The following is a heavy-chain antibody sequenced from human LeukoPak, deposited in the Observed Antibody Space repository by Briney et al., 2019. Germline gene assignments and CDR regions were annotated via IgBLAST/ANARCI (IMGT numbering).Heavy chain of an antibody. Sequence: ASVKVSCKASGYTFTSYYMHWVRQAPGQGLEWMAIINPSGGSTNYAQKFQGRVTITTDESTSTAYMELSSLRSEDTAVYYCARDIIGSGWNPSRYFDYWGQGTLVTVSS. CDR1: GYTFTSYY. J-gene: IGHJ4*02. V-gene: IGHV1-46*01. CDR2: INPSGGST. D-gene: IGHD6-19*01. CDR3: ARDIIGSGWNPSRYFDY.